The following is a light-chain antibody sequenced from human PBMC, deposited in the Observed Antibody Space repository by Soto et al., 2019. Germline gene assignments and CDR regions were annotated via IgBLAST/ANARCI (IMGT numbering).Light chain of an antibody. V-gene: IGLV2-11*01. CDR2: DVN. CDR1: SSDVGGYNY. Sequence: QSVLTQPHSVSGSPGQSVAISCSGTSSDVGGYNYVSWYQQHPGKAPKLIIFDVNKRPSGVPDRFSGSKSGSTASLTISGLQAEDAADYYCCSYGGSFYVVGTGTKVTVL. CDR3: CSYGGSFYV. J-gene: IGLJ1*01.